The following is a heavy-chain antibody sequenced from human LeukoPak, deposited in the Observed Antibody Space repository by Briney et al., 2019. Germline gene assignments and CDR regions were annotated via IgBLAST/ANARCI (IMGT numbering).Heavy chain of an antibody. CDR3: AKLPSGYSYFDY. Sequence: PGGSLRLSCAASGFTFSTYAMHWVRQAPGKVLEWVALIRYDGSNQYYADSVKGRFTISRDNSKNTMSLQMNSRRAEDTAVYYCAKLPSGYSYFDYWGQGTLVTVSS. CDR1: GFTFSTYA. J-gene: IGHJ4*02. V-gene: IGHV3-30*02. CDR2: IRYDGSNQ. D-gene: IGHD5-18*01.